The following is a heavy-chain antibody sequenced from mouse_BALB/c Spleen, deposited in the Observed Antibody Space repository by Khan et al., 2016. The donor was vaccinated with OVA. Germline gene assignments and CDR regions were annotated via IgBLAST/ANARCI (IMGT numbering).Heavy chain of an antibody. J-gene: IGHJ2*01. Sequence: VQLQQSGAELAKPGASVKMSCKASGYTFINYWILWVKQRPGQGLEWIGYINPSTGYTEYNQNFKDKATLTADKSSSTAYMQLSSLTSEDAAGYYCARSGLRWDFDYWGQGTTLTVSS. V-gene: IGHV1-7*01. CDR2: INPSTGYT. D-gene: IGHD1-1*01. CDR1: GYTFINYW. CDR3: ARSGLRWDFDY.